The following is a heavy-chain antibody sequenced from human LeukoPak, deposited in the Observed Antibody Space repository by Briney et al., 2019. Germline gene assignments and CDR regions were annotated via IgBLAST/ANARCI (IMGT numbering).Heavy chain of an antibody. J-gene: IGHJ4*02. CDR2: IIPIFGTA. V-gene: IGHV1-69*13. Sequence: SVKVSCKASGGTFSSYAISWVRQAPGQGLEWMGGIIPIFGTANYAQRFQGRVTITADESTSIAYMELSSLRSEDTAVYYCAREGSSWYKYWGQGTLVTVSP. CDR3: AREGSSWYKY. CDR1: GGTFSSYA. D-gene: IGHD6-13*01.